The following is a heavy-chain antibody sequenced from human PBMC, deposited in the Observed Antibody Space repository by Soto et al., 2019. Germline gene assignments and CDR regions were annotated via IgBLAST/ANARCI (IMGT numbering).Heavy chain of an antibody. D-gene: IGHD3-10*01. J-gene: IGHJ4*02. CDR3: ERDPFYGAIEY. CDR2: IKQDGSEK. Sequence: EVQLMESGGGLFQPGGSLRLSCAASGFNFGASWMAWVRQAPGKGLEWVADIKQDGSEKNYVDSVKGRVTISRDDAKNSLYLQMNSRRAEDTAVYYCERDPFYGAIEYCVLGTLVTVSS. CDR1: GFNFGASW. V-gene: IGHV3-7*01.